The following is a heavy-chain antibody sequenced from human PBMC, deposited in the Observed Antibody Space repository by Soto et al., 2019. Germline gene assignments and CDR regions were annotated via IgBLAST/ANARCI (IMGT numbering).Heavy chain of an antibody. Sequence: EVQLVESGGGLVQPGGSLRLSCAASGFTFSDHYMDWVRQAPGKGLEWVGRTRNKANSYTTEYAASVKGRFTISRDDSKNSLYLQMNSLKTEDTALYYCARVHKNYYFDHWGQGTLATVSS. CDR2: TRNKANSYTT. J-gene: IGHJ4*02. CDR1: GFTFSDHY. CDR3: ARVHKNYYFDH. V-gene: IGHV3-72*01.